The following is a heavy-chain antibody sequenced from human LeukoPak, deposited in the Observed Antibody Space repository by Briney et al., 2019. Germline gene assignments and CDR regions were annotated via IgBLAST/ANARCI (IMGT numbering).Heavy chain of an antibody. Sequence: SETLSLTCAVYGGSFSGYYWSWIRQPPGKGLEWIGEINHSGSTNYNPSLKSRVTISVDTSKNQFSLKLSSVTAADTAVYYCARRGPPERRFLEWLLSQSGYFQHWGQGTLVTVSP. J-gene: IGHJ1*01. D-gene: IGHD3-3*01. CDR2: INHSGST. V-gene: IGHV4-34*01. CDR3: ARRGPPERRFLEWLLSQSGYFQH. CDR1: GGSFSGYY.